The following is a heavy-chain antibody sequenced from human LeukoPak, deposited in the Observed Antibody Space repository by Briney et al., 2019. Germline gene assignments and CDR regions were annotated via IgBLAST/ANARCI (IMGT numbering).Heavy chain of an antibody. D-gene: IGHD6-13*01. V-gene: IGHV4-59*01. CDR3: ARDSGSSWYRSSWFNP. Sequence: SETLSLTCTVSGGSISSYYWSWIRQPPGRGLEWIGYIYYSGSTNYNPSLKSRVTISVDTSKNQFSLKLSSVTAADTAVYYCARDSGSSWYRSSWFNPWGQGTLVTVSS. CDR1: GGSISSYY. J-gene: IGHJ5*02. CDR2: IYYSGST.